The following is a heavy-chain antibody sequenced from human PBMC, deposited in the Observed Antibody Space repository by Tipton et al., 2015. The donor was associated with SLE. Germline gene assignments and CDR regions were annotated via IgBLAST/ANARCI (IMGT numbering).Heavy chain of an antibody. V-gene: IGHV3-33*01. J-gene: IGHJ4*02. D-gene: IGHD4-17*01. CDR1: GFTFSSYG. CDR2: IWFDGTDK. Sequence: SLRLSCAASGFTFSSYGMHWVRQAPGKGLEWVAIIWFDGTDKIYADSVKGRFTISRDNSKNTLYLQMNSLRVEDTAVYYCARASTVKNFDYWGQGTLVTVSS. CDR3: ARASTVKNFDY.